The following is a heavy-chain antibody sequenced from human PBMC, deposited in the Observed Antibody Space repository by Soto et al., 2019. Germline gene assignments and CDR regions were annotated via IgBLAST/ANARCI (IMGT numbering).Heavy chain of an antibody. CDR2: ISGSGGST. D-gene: IGHD3-10*01. J-gene: IGHJ4*02. Sequence: GGSLRLSCAASGFTFSSYAMSWVRQAPGKGLEWVSAISGSGGSTYYADSVKGRFTISRDNSKNTLYLQMNSLRAEETAVYYCAKVWFGELLYFDYWGQGTLVTVSS. V-gene: IGHV3-23*01. CDR3: AKVWFGELLYFDY. CDR1: GFTFSSYA.